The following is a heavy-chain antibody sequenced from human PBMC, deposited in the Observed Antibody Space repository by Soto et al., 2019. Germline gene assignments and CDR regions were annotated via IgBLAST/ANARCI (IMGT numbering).Heavy chain of an antibody. CDR2: IYYSGST. D-gene: IGHD3-9*01. J-gene: IGHJ4*02. CDR3: ASGFDILTGYYSWYFDY. Sequence: SLSAECRIAAGWVSSYSSYWGWFCQQPGKGLEWIGSIYYSGSTYYNPSLKSRVTISVDTSKNQFSLKLSSVTAADTAVYYCASGFDILTGYYSWYFDYWGQGTLVTVSS. V-gene: IGHV4-39*01. CDR1: AGWVSSYSSY.